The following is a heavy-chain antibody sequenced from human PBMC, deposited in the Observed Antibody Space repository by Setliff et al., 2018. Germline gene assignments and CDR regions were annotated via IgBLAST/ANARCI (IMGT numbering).Heavy chain of an antibody. J-gene: IGHJ4*02. CDR1: GFTSNKHW. CDR3: TTRYHNPGDGYMAVFDF. CDR2: IKQDGSEE. V-gene: IGHV3-7*03. Sequence: WGSLRLSCTASGFTSNKHWMTWVRQAPGKGLEWVANIKQDGSEEYYVDSVRGRFTISRDNAHNSLYLQMNNLRVEDTAVYYCTTRYHNPGDGYMAVFDFWGQGSLVTVSS. D-gene: IGHD2-21*01.